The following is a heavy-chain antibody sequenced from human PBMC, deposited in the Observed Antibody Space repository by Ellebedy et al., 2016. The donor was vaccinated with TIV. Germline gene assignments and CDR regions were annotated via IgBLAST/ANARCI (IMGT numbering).Heavy chain of an antibody. CDR2: IYHSGST. CDR3: ASGGVREMATMDY. Sequence: SETLSLTXAVSGGSISSCGSSWIWLPPPPGMGLEWFGYIYHSGSTYYNPSLKSRVTISVDRSKNQFSLKLSSVTAADTAVYYCASGGVREMATMDYWGQGTLVTVSS. D-gene: IGHD5-24*01. V-gene: IGHV4-30-2*01. CDR1: GGSISSCGSS. J-gene: IGHJ4*02.